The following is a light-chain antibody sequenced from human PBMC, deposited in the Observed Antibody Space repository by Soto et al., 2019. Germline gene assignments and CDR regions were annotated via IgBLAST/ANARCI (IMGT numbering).Light chain of an antibody. CDR1: SSNIGSNY. CDR3: AAWDDSLSGV. V-gene: IGLV1-47*01. CDR2: RNN. J-gene: IGLJ3*02. Sequence: QSVLTQPPSASGTPGQRVTISCSGSSSNIGSNYVYWYQQLPGTAPKLLIYRNNQRPSGVPDRFSGYKSGNSASLAISGLRSEDEADYYCAAWDDSLSGVFGGGTQLTVL.